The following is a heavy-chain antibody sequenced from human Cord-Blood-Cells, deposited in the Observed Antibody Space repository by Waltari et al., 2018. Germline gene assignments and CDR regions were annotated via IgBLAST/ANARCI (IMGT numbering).Heavy chain of an antibody. CDR1: GYTFTGYF. CDR2: IRPNGGGT. Sequence: QVQLVQSGAEVKKPGASVKVSCKPSGYTFTGYFMHWVRQAPGQGFEWMGWIRPNGGGTNYAQEFQGWVTMTRDKSISTAYRELSRLRSYDTAVYYCARPLGYCSGGSCYYDAFDIWVQGSMFTVAS. J-gene: IGHJ3*02. CDR3: ARPLGYCSGGSCYYDAFDI. V-gene: IGHV1-2*04. D-gene: IGHD2-15*01.